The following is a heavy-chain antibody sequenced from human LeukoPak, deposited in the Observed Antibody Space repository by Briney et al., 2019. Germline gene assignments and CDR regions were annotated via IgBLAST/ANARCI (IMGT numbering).Heavy chain of an antibody. CDR1: GGSFSGYY. CDR2: INHSGST. D-gene: IGHD3-16*02. V-gene: IGHV4-34*01. Sequence: SETLSLTCAVYGGSFSGYYWSWIRQPPGEVLEWIGEINHSGSTNYNPSLKSRVTISVDTSKNQFSLKLSSVTAADTAVYYCARLYYDYVWGSYRYRYFDYWGQGTLVTVSS. CDR3: ARLYYDYVWGSYRYRYFDY. J-gene: IGHJ4*02.